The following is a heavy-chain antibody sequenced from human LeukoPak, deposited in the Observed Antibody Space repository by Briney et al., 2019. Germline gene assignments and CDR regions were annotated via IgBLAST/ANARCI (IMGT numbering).Heavy chain of an antibody. CDR3: AHAGYSSSWWFIDY. D-gene: IGHD6-13*01. J-gene: IGHJ4*02. CDR1: GFSLSTSGVG. Sequence: SGPTLVKPRQTLTLTYTLSGFSLSTSGVGVGWIRQPPGKALEWLALIYWDDDNRYSPSLESRLTLTKDTSKNQVVLTLTNMDPVDTATYYYAHAGYSSSWWFIDYWGQGTLVTVSS. V-gene: IGHV2-5*02. CDR2: IYWDDDN.